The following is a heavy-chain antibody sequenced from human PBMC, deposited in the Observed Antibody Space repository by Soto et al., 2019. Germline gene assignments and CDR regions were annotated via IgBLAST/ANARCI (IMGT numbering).Heavy chain of an antibody. Sequence: EVQLVESGGGLVQPGGSLRLSCAASGFTFSDHTMDWVRQAPGKGLEWVGRSGNKASSYTTEYAASVKGRFTFSRGDSKYSMDLQVNNLKTEDTAVYYCAVDIVGTGSYWGQGTLVTVSS. CDR3: AVDIVGTGSY. CDR2: SGNKASSYTT. CDR1: GFTFSDHT. D-gene: IGHD5-12*01. V-gene: IGHV3-72*01. J-gene: IGHJ4*02.